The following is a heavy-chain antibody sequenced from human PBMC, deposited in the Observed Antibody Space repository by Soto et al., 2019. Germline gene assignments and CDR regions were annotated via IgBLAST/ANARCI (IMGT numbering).Heavy chain of an antibody. CDR1: GFSLSTSGGG. CDR2: IYWDDDK. Sequence: SGPTLVNPTQTLTLTCTFSGFSLSTSGGGVGWIRQPPGKALEWLALIYWDDDKRYSPSLKSRLTITKDTSKNQVVLTMTNMDPVDTATYYCAHRRDIVVVPAYRGLFRETNWFDPWGQ. J-gene: IGHJ5*02. CDR3: AHRRDIVVVPAYRGLFRETNWFDP. V-gene: IGHV2-5*02. D-gene: IGHD2-2*01.